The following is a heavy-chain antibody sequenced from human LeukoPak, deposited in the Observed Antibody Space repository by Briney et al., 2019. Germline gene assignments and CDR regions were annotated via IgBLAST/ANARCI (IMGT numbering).Heavy chain of an antibody. CDR2: IRYDGSNK. CDR3: AKPVVLYYYDSSGPDY. D-gene: IGHD3-22*01. J-gene: IGHJ4*02. V-gene: IGHV3-30*02. Sequence: GGSLRLSCAASGFTFSSYGMHWVRQAPGKGLEWVAFIRYDGSNKYYAGSVKGRFTISRDNSKNTLYLQMNSLRAEDTAVYYCAKPVVLYYYDSSGPDYWGQGTLVTVSS. CDR1: GFTFSSYG.